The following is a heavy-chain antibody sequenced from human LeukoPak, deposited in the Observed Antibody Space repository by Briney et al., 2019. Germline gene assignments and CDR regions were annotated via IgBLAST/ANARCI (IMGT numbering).Heavy chain of an antibody. D-gene: IGHD5-18*01. CDR1: GCTFSSYA. Sequence: SVKVSCKASGCTFSSYAISWVRQAPGQGLEWMGRIIPILGIANYAQKFQGRVTITADKSTSTAYMELSSLRSEDTAVYYCARGYSYVSLGYWGQGTLVTVSS. CDR2: IIPILGIA. V-gene: IGHV1-69*04. J-gene: IGHJ4*02. CDR3: ARGYSYVSLGY.